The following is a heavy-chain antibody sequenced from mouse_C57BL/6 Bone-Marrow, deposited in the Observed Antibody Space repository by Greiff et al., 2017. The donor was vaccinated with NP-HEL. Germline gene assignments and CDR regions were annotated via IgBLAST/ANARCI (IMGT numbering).Heavy chain of an antibody. Sequence: EVQLQQSGGDLVKPGGSLKLSCAASGFTFSSYGMSWVRQTPDKRLEWVATISSGGSYTYYPDSVKGRFTISRDNAKNTLYLQMSSLKSEDTAMYYCAINNWDGFAYWGQGTLVTVSA. CDR1: GFTFSSYG. CDR2: ISSGGSYT. D-gene: IGHD4-1*01. J-gene: IGHJ3*01. V-gene: IGHV5-6*01. CDR3: AINNWDGFAY.